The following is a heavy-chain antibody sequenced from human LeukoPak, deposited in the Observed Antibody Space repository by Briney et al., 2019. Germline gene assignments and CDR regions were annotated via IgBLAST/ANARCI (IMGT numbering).Heavy chain of an antibody. V-gene: IGHV3-21*01. CDR2: ISSSSSYI. J-gene: IGHJ4*02. D-gene: IGHD3-22*01. CDR1: GFTFSHYT. Sequence: GGSLRLSCAASGFTFSHYTMNWVRQAPGKGLEWVSSISSSSSYIYYADSAKGRFTISRDNAKTSLYLQMDSLRAEDTAVYYCARGNKDYYDSSGYFPGDYWGQGTLVTVSS. CDR3: ARGNKDYYDSSGYFPGDY.